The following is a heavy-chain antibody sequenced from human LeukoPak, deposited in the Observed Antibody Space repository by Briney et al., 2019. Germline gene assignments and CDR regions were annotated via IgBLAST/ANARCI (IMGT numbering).Heavy chain of an antibody. D-gene: IGHD1-7*01. J-gene: IGHJ3*01. Sequence: GGSLRLSCAASGFTFRSHAMSWVRQAPGKGLEWVSTITSISNTYYPDSVKGRFTISRDSSKSMLYLQMNSLRAEDTAIYYCARDIELSTWGQGTMVSV. CDR2: ITSISNT. V-gene: IGHV3-23*01. CDR1: GFTFRSHA. CDR3: ARDIELST.